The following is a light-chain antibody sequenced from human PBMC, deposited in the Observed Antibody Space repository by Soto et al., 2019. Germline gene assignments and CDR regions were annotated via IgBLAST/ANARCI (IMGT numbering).Light chain of an antibody. Sequence: MQLTQSPSFLSASLGDGVTITWGASQDITTYLAWYQQKPGRAPKLLIYSASTLQSGVPSRFSGSASGTDGTITITSLQKEDGATYYCHQLYTYTLTFGGGTKVDIK. CDR2: SAS. V-gene: IGKV1-9*01. J-gene: IGKJ4*01. CDR1: QDITTY. CDR3: HQLYTYTLT.